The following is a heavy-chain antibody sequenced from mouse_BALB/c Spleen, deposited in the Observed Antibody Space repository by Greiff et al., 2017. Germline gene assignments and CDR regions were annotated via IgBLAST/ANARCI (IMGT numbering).Heavy chain of an antibody. CDR2: IDPANGNT. Sequence: EVQLQQSGAELVKPGASVKLSCTASGFTFTGSCMHWVKQRPEQGLEWIGRIDPANGNTKYDPKFQGKATITADTSSNTAYLQLSSLTSEDTADYYCASYGYDVTYWGQGTLVTVSA. CDR1: GFTFTGSC. J-gene: IGHJ3*01. V-gene: IGHV14-3*02. CDR3: ASYGYDVTY. D-gene: IGHD2-2*01.